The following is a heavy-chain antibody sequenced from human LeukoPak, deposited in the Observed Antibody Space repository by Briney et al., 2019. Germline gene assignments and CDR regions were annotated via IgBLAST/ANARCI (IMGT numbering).Heavy chain of an antibody. Sequence: PGRSLRLSCAASGFMFSSHGMHWVRQAPGKGLEWVAVISYDGSKRYYADSVKGRFTVSRDNSKNTLYLQMSGLRVEDTAVYYCAKGDYYDVLTGRQNWFGPWGQGTLVTVSS. CDR1: GFMFSSHG. V-gene: IGHV3-30*18. D-gene: IGHD3-9*01. CDR3: AKGDYYDVLTGRQNWFGP. CDR2: ISYDGSKR. J-gene: IGHJ5*02.